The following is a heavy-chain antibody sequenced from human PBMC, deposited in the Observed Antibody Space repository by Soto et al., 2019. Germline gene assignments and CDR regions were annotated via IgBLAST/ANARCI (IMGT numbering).Heavy chain of an antibody. CDR3: AIDQRYSGSQAEF. Sequence: QVHLMQSGPEVKKPGASVKVSCKTSGYSFTMSGVSWVRQAPGQGLEWMGWISAYNGNTNYAHKFQDRVTMTTDTSTSTAYMELRNLSSDDTAVYYCAIDQRYSGSQAEFWGQGTLVTVTS. CDR2: ISAYNGNT. CDR1: GYSFTMSG. D-gene: IGHD1-26*01. J-gene: IGHJ4*02. V-gene: IGHV1-18*04.